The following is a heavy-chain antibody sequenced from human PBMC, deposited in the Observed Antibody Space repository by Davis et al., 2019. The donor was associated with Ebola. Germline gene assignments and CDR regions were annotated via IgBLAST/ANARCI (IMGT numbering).Heavy chain of an antibody. J-gene: IGHJ4*02. Sequence: GESLKISCAASGFTFDYYAMSWVRQAPGKGLEWVSAISGSGGSTYYADSVKGRFTISRDNSKNTLYLQLNSLRAEDTAVYYCARGGTNYYTGDFFDYWGQGTLVTVSS. V-gene: IGHV3-23*01. CDR1: GFTFDYYA. D-gene: IGHD3-22*01. CDR3: ARGGTNYYTGDFFDY. CDR2: ISGSGGST.